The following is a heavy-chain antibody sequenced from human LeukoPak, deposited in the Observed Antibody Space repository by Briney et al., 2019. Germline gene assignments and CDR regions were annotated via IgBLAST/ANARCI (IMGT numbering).Heavy chain of an antibody. CDR2: FYTSGST. V-gene: IGHV4-61*02. CDR3: ARMGGSYTYWYFDL. CDR1: GGSISSGSYS. D-gene: IGHD1-26*01. J-gene: IGHJ2*01. Sequence: SQTLSLTCTVSGGSISSGSYSWSWIRQPAGKGLEWIGRFYTSGSTNYNPSLKSRVTISVDTSKNQFSLKLSSVTAADTAVYYCARMGGSYTYWYFDLWGRGTLVTVSS.